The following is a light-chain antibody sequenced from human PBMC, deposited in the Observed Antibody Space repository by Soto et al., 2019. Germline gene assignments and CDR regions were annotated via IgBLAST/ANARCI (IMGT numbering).Light chain of an antibody. Sequence: EIVMTQSPATLSVSPGERATLSCRASQSVNSILAWYRQKPGQAPRLLISDASTRATGVPARFSGSGSGTEFTLTISSLQSEDSGIYYCQQYNFWPPLTFGGGTKVEIK. CDR2: DAS. CDR3: QQYNFWPPLT. V-gene: IGKV3-15*01. CDR1: QSVNSI. J-gene: IGKJ4*01.